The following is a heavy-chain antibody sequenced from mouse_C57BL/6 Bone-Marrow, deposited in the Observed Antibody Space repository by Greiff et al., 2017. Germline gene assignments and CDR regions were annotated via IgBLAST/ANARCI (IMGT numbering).Heavy chain of an antibody. Sequence: FQLQQPGAELVRPGASVKLSCKASAYTFPSYWMRWVKQRPGRGLEWIGMIHPISGSTNYNEKFKSKAPLTVAKSSSTASMHLRSLPSEASAVFYCARAMTAVGGGVYAMDYGGQGTSVTVSS. J-gene: IGHJ4*01. V-gene: IGHV1-64*01. CDR1: AYTFPSYW. CDR3: ARAMTAVGGGVYAMDY. D-gene: IGHD1-1*01. CDR2: IHPISGST.